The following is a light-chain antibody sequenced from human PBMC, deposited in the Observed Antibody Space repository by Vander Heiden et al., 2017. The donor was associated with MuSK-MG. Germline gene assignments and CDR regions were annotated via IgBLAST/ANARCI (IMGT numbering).Light chain of an antibody. CDR1: QSISSW. CDR3: QQDNSYSWT. V-gene: IGKV1-5*01. J-gene: IGKJ1*01. CDR2: DAS. Sequence: DIQMTQSPSTLSASVGDRVTITCRASQSISSWLAWYQQKPGKAPKLLIYDASSLESGVPSTFSGTASGTEFTLSISSLQPDDFATYYCQQDNSYSWTFGQGTRVEIK.